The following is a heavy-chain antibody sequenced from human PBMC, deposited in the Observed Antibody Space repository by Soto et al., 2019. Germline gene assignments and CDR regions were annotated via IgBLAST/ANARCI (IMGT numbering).Heavy chain of an antibody. CDR1: GGTFSSYA. CDR2: LIPIFGTA. D-gene: IGHD3-10*01. V-gene: IGHV1-69*01. CDR3: ARVPDYGSGPAPFDP. J-gene: IGHJ5*02. Sequence: QVQLVQTGAEVTKPGSSVKVSCKASGGTFSSYAISCVRQAPGQGLEWMGGLIPIFGTATYAQKFQGGVTITAGESTSTAYRGPSSLRSEDTAVYYCARVPDYGSGPAPFDPWGQGTLGTVSS.